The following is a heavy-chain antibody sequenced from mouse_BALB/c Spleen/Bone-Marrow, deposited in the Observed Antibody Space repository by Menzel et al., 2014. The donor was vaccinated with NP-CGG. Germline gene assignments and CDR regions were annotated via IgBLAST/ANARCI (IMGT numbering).Heavy chain of an antibody. CDR3: ARYDYAIDY. Sequence: DLVKPGASVKLSRKASGYSFASYWINWLKQRPGQGLEWIGRLAPGSGSTYYNEMFKGKATLTADTSSSTAYIQLSSLSSEDSAVYFCARYDYAIDYWGQGTSVTVSS. J-gene: IGHJ4*01. CDR2: LAPGSGST. CDR1: GYSFASYW. V-gene: IGHV1S41*01. D-gene: IGHD2-3*01.